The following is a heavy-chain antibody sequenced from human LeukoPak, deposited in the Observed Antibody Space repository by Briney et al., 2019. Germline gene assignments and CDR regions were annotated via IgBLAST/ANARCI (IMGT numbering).Heavy chain of an antibody. Sequence: SETLSLTCTVSGGSITSSSYYWGWIRQPPEKGLEWIGSIYYTGGTYYSPSLESRVTMSVDTSKNQFSLKLSSVTAADTAVYYCASLSARYYDFWSGYPIFDYWGQGTLVTVSS. CDR1: GGSITSSSYY. D-gene: IGHD3-3*01. CDR2: IYYTGGT. V-gene: IGHV4-39*07. J-gene: IGHJ4*02. CDR3: ASLSARYYDFWSGYPIFDY.